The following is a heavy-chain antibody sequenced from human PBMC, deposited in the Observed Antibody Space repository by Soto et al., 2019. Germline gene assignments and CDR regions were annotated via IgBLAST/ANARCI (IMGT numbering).Heavy chain of an antibody. Sequence: GRSLRLSCSAAEFTCDVYVVHWVSQVPGKELMWVSRINNDSGYTYYTDSVEGRFTISRDNAKNTLYLQMNSLRAEDTAVYFCARDLTGLVFDYWGQGTPVTVSS. CDR1: EFTCDVYV. D-gene: IGHD3-16*01. J-gene: IGHJ4*02. CDR3: ARDLTGLVFDY. V-gene: IGHV3-74*01. CDR2: INNDSGYT.